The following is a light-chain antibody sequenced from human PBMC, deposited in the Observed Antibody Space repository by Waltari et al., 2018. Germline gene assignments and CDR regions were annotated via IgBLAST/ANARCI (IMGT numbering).Light chain of an antibody. CDR1: SSDVGGYNY. V-gene: IGLV2-14*01. Sequence: QSALTQPASVSGSPGQSITISCTGTSSDVGGYNYVPWYQQHPGKAPKRMIYAVSNRPPGVSNRFSGSKSGNAASLTISGLQAEDEADYYCSSYTSSSTRVFGGGTKLTVL. CDR2: AVS. J-gene: IGLJ2*01. CDR3: SSYTSSSTRV.